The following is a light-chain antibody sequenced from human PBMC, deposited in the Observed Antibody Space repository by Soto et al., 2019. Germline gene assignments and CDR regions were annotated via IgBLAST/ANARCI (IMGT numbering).Light chain of an antibody. CDR1: QGISSY. Sequence: IQLTQSPSSLSASVGDRVTITCRASQGISSYLAWYQQQTGKPPKLLISTASTLPSGVPSRFSGRGSGTEFTLPISSLQTEDFETYYCQQLNNYPRTFGQGTKVDIK. CDR3: QQLNNYPRT. J-gene: IGKJ1*01. V-gene: IGKV1-9*01. CDR2: TAS.